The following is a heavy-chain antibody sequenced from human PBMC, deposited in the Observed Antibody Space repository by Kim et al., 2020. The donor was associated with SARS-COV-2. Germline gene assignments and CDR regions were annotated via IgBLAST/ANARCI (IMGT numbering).Heavy chain of an antibody. J-gene: IGHJ6*02. CDR1: GDSVSSISAT. CDR3: ARGTGTPGYGMDV. D-gene: IGHD1-7*01. V-gene: IGHV6-1*01. CDR2: TYYRAKWYN. Sequence: SQTLSLTCAISGDSVSSISATWSWIRQSPSRGLEWLGRTYYRAKWYNEYAVAVKSRITINPDASKNQFSLQLNSVTPEDTAVYYCARGTGTPGYGMDVWGQGTPVTVSS.